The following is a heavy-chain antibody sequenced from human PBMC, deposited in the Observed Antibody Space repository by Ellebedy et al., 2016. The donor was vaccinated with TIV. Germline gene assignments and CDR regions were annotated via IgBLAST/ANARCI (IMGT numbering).Heavy chain of an antibody. V-gene: IGHV3-48*04. CDR1: AFTFSVFS. CDR3: ASDVLPLQNRGLDH. CDR2: ISASGSTR. Sequence: GGSLRLSXEASAFTFSVFSMDWVRQVPGKGLEWVGYISASGSTRYYADSVKGRFTISRDNAKNSLYLQMNTLRAEDTAVYYCASDVLPLQNRGLDHWGQGTLVTVSS. J-gene: IGHJ4*02. D-gene: IGHD2-8*01.